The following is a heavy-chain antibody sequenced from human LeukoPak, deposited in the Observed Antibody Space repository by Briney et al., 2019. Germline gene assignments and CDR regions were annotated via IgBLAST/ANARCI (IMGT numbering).Heavy chain of an antibody. Sequence: GGSLRLSCAASGFTFSDYYMSWIRQAPGKGLEWVSYISSSGSTIYYADSVKGRFTISRDNAKNSLYLQMNSLRAEDTAVYYCARSIGFLERLRLYFDYWGQGTLVTVSS. V-gene: IGHV3-11*04. J-gene: IGHJ4*02. CDR3: ARSIGFLERLRLYFDY. CDR1: GFTFSDYY. CDR2: ISSSGSTI. D-gene: IGHD3-3*01.